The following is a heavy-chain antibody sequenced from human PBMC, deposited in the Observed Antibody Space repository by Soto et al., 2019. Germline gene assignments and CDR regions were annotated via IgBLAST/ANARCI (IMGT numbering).Heavy chain of an antibody. D-gene: IGHD3-10*01. J-gene: IGHJ6*02. Sequence: QVQLQESGPGLVKPSETLSLTCSVSGGSITSHYCSWFRQLPGKGLEWIGYIHHSGSTSYNPSLKSRLTMSVDTSKTQFSLTVSSVTAADTALYFCARQGFGQLHGLVDVWGPGTTVTVS. V-gene: IGHV4-59*08. CDR3: ARQGFGQLHGLVDV. CDR1: GGSITSHY. CDR2: IHHSGST.